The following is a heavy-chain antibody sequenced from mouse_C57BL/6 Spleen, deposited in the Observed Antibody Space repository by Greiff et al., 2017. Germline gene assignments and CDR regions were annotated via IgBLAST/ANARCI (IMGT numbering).Heavy chain of an antibody. CDR1: GYTFTSYD. D-gene: IGHD2-3*01. J-gene: IGHJ3*01. V-gene: IGHV1-85*01. CDR3: ARFYDGYYVGWFAY. CDR2: IYPRDGST. Sequence: VQLQQSGPELVKPGASVKLSCKASGYTFTSYDINWVKQRPGQGLEWIGWIYPRDGSTKYNEKFKGKATLTVDTSSSTAYMELHSLTSEDSAVYFCARFYDGYYVGWFAYWGQGTLVTVSA.